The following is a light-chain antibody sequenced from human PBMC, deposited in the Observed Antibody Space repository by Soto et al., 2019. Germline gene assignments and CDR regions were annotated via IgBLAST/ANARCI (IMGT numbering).Light chain of an antibody. V-gene: IGLV4-69*01. CDR1: SGHSSYA. CDR3: QTWGTGTVV. Sequence: QPVLTQSPSASASLGASVKLTCTLSSGHSSYAIAWHQQQPEKGPRYLMKLNSDGSHSKGDGIPDRFSGSSSGAERYLTISSLQSEEEADYCCQTWGTGTVVFGGGTKLTVL. J-gene: IGLJ2*01. CDR2: LNSDGSH.